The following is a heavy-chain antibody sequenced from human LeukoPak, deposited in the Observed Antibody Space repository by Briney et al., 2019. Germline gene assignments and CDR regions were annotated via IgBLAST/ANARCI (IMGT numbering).Heavy chain of an antibody. V-gene: IGHV1-46*01. CDR1: GGTFSSYA. CDR2: INPSGGST. CDR3: ARGGWALGYGRWYAFDH. J-gene: IGHJ4*02. D-gene: IGHD6-13*01. Sequence: VASVKVSCKASGGTFSSYAINWVRQAPGQGLEWMGIINPSGGSTSFAQKFQDRVTLTRDTSTTTVNMELSSLTSDDTAVYYCARGGWALGYGRWYAFDHWGQGTLVTVSS.